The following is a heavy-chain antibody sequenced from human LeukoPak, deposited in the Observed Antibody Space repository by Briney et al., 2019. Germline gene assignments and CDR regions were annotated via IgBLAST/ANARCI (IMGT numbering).Heavy chain of an antibody. CDR3: ARLASVSWGIYPRYMGV. CDR2: IYVGDSDT. D-gene: IGHD3-16*01. J-gene: IGHJ6*03. CDR1: GNSFTTHW. Sequence: GESLKISCKGSGNSFTTHWIGWVRQQPGKGLEWMGIIYVGDSDTRYSPAFQGQVTISADKSISTAYLQWSSLKASDTALYYCARLASVSWGIYPRYMGVWGKGTTVTVSS. V-gene: IGHV5-51*01.